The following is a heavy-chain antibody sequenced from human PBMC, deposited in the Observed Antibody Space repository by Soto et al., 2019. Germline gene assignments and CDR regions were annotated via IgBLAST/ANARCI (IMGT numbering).Heavy chain of an antibody. Sequence: QLQLQESGPGLVKPSETLSLTCTVSGGSISSSSYYWGWIRQPPGKGLARIGSIYYSGSTYYNPSLKSRVTISVNTSQNQFALKLSSVTAADTAVYYCARHLDDLWQQLVLGAFDIWGQGTMVAVSS. CDR1: GGSISSSSYY. V-gene: IGHV4-39*01. D-gene: IGHD6-13*01. CDR3: ARHLDDLWQQLVLGAFDI. CDR2: IYYSGST. J-gene: IGHJ3*02.